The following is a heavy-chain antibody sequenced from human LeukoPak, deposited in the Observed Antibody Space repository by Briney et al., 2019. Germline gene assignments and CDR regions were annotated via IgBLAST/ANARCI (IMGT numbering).Heavy chain of an antibody. D-gene: IGHD3-10*01. CDR3: TRDITLTRGGRSDY. CDR2: INSDGKTT. V-gene: IGHV3-74*01. Sequence: GGSLGLSCAASGFTFSSYWMYWVRQAPGKGLVWVSRINSDGKTTNYADSVKGRFTISRDNAKNTLYLQMNSLRAEDTAVYYCTRDITLTRGGRSDYWGQGTLVTVSA. J-gene: IGHJ4*02. CDR1: GFTFSSYW.